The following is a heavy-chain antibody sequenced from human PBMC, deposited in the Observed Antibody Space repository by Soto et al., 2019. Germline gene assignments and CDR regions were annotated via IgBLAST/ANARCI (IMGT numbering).Heavy chain of an antibody. J-gene: IGHJ4*02. V-gene: IGHV4-31*03. CDR3: ARCRDAFGFDS. CDR2: IHYRGST. D-gene: IGHD2-2*01. Sequence: QVQLQESGPGLVEPSQTLSLTCSVSGGFISRGGYYWSWIRQFPGKGLEWIGYIHYRGSTYYNPSLKSRGSISVDTSKNQLSLNLTSVTAADTAVYYCARCRDAFGFDSWGQGTLVTVSS. CDR1: GGFISRGGYY.